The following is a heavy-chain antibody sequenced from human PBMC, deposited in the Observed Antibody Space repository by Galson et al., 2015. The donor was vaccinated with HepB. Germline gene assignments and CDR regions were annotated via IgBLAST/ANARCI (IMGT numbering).Heavy chain of an antibody. Sequence: SLRLSCAASGFTFSSYAMHWVRQAPGKGLEYVSGVTTNGGRTYYADSVKGRFTISSDNFKNTVYLQMGSLRAEDMAVYYCARGYSYGPPDYWGQGTLVTVSS. CDR3: ARGYSYGPPDY. D-gene: IGHD5-18*01. CDR2: VTTNGGRT. CDR1: GFTFSSYA. J-gene: IGHJ4*02. V-gene: IGHV3-64*02.